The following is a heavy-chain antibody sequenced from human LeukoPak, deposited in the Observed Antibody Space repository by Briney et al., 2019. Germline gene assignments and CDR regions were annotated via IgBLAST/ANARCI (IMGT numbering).Heavy chain of an antibody. CDR1: GFTFSTYA. D-gene: IGHD2-15*01. CDR2: ISTNGGGT. V-gene: IGHV3-64*01. J-gene: IGHJ4*02. CDR3: ARYCSGVSCYSGYDY. Sequence: GSLRLSCAASGFTFSTYAMHWVRQTPGKGLGYVSAISTNGGGTYYANSVKGRFTISRDNSKNTLYLQMGSLRAEDMAVYYCARYCSGVSCYSGYDYWGQGTLVTVSS.